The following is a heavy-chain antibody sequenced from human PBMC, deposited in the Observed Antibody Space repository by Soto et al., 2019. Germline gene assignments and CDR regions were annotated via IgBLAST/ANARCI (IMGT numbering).Heavy chain of an antibody. J-gene: IGHJ3*02. CDR1: RDTFNGYY. V-gene: IGHV1-2*02. CDR2: ITPNSGGP. CDR3: ARARITDAFDI. Sequence: QVHLVQSGAEVTKPGASVKVSCKASRDTFNGYYMHWVRQAPGQGLEWMGVITPNSGGPNYAQKFQGRVTMTRDTSIRPVYMELSRLRSDDTAVYYCARARITDAFDIWGQGTMVTVSS.